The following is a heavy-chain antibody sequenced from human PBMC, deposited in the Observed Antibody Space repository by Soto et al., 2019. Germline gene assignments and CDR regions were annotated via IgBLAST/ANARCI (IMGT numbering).Heavy chain of an antibody. D-gene: IGHD7-27*01. V-gene: IGHV3-30*04. CDR2: ISYDGSNK. CDR3: AKGRGEAYYYGLDV. CDR1: GFTFSNYA. Sequence: QVQLVESGGGVVQPGRSLRLSCAASGFTFSNYAMHWVRQAPGKGLEWVAVISYDGSNKFYAGSVKGRFTISRDNSKNTLYLQMNSLRAEDTAVYYCAKGRGEAYYYGLDVWGQGTTVTVSS. J-gene: IGHJ6*02.